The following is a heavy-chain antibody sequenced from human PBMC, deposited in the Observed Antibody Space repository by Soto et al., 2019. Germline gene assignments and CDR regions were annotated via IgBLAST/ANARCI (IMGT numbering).Heavy chain of an antibody. V-gene: IGHV1-2*02. CDR1: GFSFTGYY. J-gene: IGHJ5*02. D-gene: IGHD6-6*01. CDR2: INAHSGGT. CDR3: AKDLTRQLAYWLDP. Sequence: ASVKVSCKASGFSFTGYYIHWLRQSPGQGLEWMGWINAHSGGTEYAQKFQGRVTLTRDTSIATAYLTLTSLTSDDTALYYCAKDLTRQLAYWLDPWGQGTQVTV.